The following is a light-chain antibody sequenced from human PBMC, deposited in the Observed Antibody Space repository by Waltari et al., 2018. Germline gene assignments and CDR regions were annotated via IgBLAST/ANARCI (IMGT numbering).Light chain of an antibody. Sequence: EIVMTQSPATLSVSPAERATLSCRASQSVRSNLAWYQQKPGQATSLLIYGASTRATGIPARFSGSGSGTEFTLTISSLQSEDFAVCYCQQYNNWIPCGQGTRLEIK. J-gene: IGKJ5*01. CDR3: QQYNNWIP. CDR2: GAS. CDR1: QSVRSN. V-gene: IGKV3-15*01.